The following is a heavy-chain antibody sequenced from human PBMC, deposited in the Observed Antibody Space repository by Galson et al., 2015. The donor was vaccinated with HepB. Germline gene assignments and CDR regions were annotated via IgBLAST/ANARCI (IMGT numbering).Heavy chain of an antibody. J-gene: IGHJ4*02. V-gene: IGHV3-7*03. D-gene: IGHD6-6*01. Sequence: SLRLSCAASGFSFSTHWMSWVRQAPGKGLQWVANIKEDGSEIYYADSEKGRFSISRDNAKKSLYLQMNSLRAEDTAVYYCVEAALHWGQGALVTVSS. CDR1: GFSFSTHW. CDR3: VEAALH. CDR2: IKEDGSEI.